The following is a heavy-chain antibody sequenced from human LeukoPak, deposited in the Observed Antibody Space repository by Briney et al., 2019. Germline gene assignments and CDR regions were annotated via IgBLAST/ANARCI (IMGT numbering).Heavy chain of an antibody. Sequence: SETLSLTCAVYGGSFSGYYWSWIRQPPGKGLEWIGEINHSGSTNYNPSLKSRVTISVDTSKNQFSLKLSSGTAADTAVYYCARAIAVAGLLYYFDYWGQGTLVTVSS. J-gene: IGHJ4*02. CDR3: ARAIAVAGLLYYFDY. D-gene: IGHD6-19*01. V-gene: IGHV4-34*01. CDR2: INHSGST. CDR1: GGSFSGYY.